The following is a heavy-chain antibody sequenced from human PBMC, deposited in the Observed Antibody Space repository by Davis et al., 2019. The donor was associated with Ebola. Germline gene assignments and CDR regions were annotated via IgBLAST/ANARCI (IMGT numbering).Heavy chain of an antibody. Sequence: PSETLSLTCTVSGVSISTHYWNWIRQPPGKGLEWIGSVYYSGSTYYNPSLKSRVTISVDTSKNQFSLKLSSVTAADTAVYYCARGGPHNVAAFDYWGQGTLVTVSS. CDR3: ARGGPHNVAAFDY. V-gene: IGHV4-59*11. CDR1: GVSISTHY. CDR2: VYYSGST. D-gene: IGHD1-1*01. J-gene: IGHJ4*02.